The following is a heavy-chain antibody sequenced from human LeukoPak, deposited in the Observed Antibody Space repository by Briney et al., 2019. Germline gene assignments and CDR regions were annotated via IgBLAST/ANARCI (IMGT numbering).Heavy chain of an antibody. CDR3: AKGHEITMIVVVIVDI. J-gene: IGHJ3*02. CDR2: ISGSGGST. V-gene: IGHV3-23*01. Sequence: GGSLRLSCAASGFTFSSYAMSWVRQAPGKGLEWVSAISGSGGSTYYADSVRGRFTISRDNSKNTLYLQMNSLRAEDTAVYYCAKGHEITMIVVVIVDIWGQGTMVTVSS. CDR1: GFTFSSYA. D-gene: IGHD3-22*01.